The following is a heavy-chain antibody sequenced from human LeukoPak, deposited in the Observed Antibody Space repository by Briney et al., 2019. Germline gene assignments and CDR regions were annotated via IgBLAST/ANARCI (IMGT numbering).Heavy chain of an antibody. V-gene: IGHV1-69*04. J-gene: IGHJ4*02. CDR3: ARADPVVVTALGY. D-gene: IGHD2-21*02. CDR2: IIPILGIA. CDR1: GGTFSSYA. Sequence: SVKVSCKASGGTFSSYAISWVRQAPGQGLEWMGRIIPILGIASYAQKFQGRVTITADKSTSTAYMELSSLRSEDTAVYYCARADPVVVTALGYWGQGTLVTVSS.